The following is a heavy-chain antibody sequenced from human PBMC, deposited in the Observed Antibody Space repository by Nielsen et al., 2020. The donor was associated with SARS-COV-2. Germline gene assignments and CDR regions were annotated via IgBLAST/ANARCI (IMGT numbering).Heavy chain of an antibody. D-gene: IGHD4-23*01. V-gene: IGHV3-23*01. J-gene: IGHJ4*02. CDR2: ISASGATT. Sequence: GGSLSLSCAVSGFTFRSYGMSWVRHPPGKGLEWISSISASGATTYYSDSVQGRFSVSRDNSNDALFLHMNSLRAEDTALYYCAKHRCEVGTSTLCDYWGRGTLVTVSS. CDR3: AKHRCEVGTSTLCDY. CDR1: GFTFRSYG.